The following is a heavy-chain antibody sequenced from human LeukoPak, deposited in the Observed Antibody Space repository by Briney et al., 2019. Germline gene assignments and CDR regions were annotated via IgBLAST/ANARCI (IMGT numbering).Heavy chain of an antibody. CDR1: GFTFSSYG. Sequence: GGSLRLSCAASGFTFSSYGMSWVRQAPGKGLEWVSAISGSGGSTYYADSVKGRFTISRENAKNSLYLQMNSLRAGDTAVYYCARRGSYSDYFDYWGQGTLVTVSS. D-gene: IGHD1-26*01. V-gene: IGHV3-23*01. J-gene: IGHJ4*02. CDR3: ARRGSYSDYFDY. CDR2: ISGSGGST.